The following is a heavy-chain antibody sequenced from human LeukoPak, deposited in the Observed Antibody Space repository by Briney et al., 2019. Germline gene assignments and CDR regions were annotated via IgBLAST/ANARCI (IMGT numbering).Heavy chain of an antibody. D-gene: IGHD6-13*01. CDR3: ARNTGIAAAGATDV. V-gene: IGHV1-18*01. J-gene: IGHJ6*02. CDR1: GHTFTSYG. Sequence: RASVKVSCKASGHTFTSYGISWVRQAPGQGLEWMGWFSAYNGNTNYAQKLQGRVTMTTDTSTSTAYMELRSLRSDDTAVYYCARNTGIAAAGATDVWGQGTTVTVSS. CDR2: FSAYNGNT.